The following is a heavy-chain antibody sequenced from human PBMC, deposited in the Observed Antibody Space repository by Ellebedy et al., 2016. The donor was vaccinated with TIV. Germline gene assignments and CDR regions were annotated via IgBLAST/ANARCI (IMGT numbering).Heavy chain of an antibody. CDR3: ARVMNTWWDSSSWHRRWFDP. CDR2: IYYIGST. V-gene: IGHV4-31*03. D-gene: IGHD6-13*01. Sequence: MPSETLSLTCTVSGGSISSGGYYWSWIRQHPGKGLEWIGYIYYIGSTYYNPSLKIRVPISVDTSKNQFSLKLSSVTAADTAGYYWARVMNTWWDSSSWHRRWFDPWGQGTLVTVSS. CDR1: GGSISSGGYY. J-gene: IGHJ5*02.